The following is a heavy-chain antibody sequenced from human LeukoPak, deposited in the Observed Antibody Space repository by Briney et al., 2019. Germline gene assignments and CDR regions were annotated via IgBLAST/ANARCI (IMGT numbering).Heavy chain of an antibody. J-gene: IGHJ6*02. V-gene: IGHV4-59*01. D-gene: IGHD6-13*01. CDR3: ARDRRIAAAGTYYYYGMDV. CDR1: GGSMSMYQ. Sequence: SETLFLTCTCTGGSMSMYQWSWIRQPPGKGLEWIGYIYYSGSTNYNPSLKSRVTISVDTSKNQFSLKLNSVTAADTAVYYCARDRRIAAAGTYYYYGMDVWGQGTTVTVSS. CDR2: IYYSGST.